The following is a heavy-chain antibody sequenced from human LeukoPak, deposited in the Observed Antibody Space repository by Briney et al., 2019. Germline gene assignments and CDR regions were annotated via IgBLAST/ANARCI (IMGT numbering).Heavy chain of an antibody. CDR2: INTKTGNP. D-gene: IGHD6-19*01. CDR3: VFIGSGWSILY. V-gene: IGHV7-4-1*02. Sequence: ASVKVSCKASGYTFTSYAMNWVRQAPGQGLEWMGWINTKTGNPTYAQGFTGRFVFSLDTSVSTAYLQISTLKAEDSAVYYCVFIGSGWSILYWGQGTLVTVSS. J-gene: IGHJ4*02. CDR1: GYTFTSYA.